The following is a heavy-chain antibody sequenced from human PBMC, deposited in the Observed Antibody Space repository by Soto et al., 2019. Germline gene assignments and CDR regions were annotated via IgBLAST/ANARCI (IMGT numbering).Heavy chain of an antibody. Sequence: EGQLLESGGGLVRSGGSLRLSGAAPGLTFNNYELNWLHQPPGKGREWVSYISRSGSTTYYGDSGKGRFTISRDKAKNSLYLQMNSLRAEDTAVYYCATSYYYDSSGYFDAFDLWGQGTLVSVSS. D-gene: IGHD3-22*01. CDR1: GLTFNNYE. V-gene: IGHV3-48*03. J-gene: IGHJ3*01. CDR2: ISRSGSTT. CDR3: ATSYYYDSSGYFDAFDL.